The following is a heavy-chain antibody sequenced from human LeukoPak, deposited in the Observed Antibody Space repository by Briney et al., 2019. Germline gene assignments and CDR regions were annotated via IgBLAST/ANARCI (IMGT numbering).Heavy chain of an antibody. CDR2: IYSSGST. D-gene: IGHD2-15*01. CDR3: ARGGSGNSGY. J-gene: IGHJ4*02. V-gene: IGHV4-59*01. Sequence: PSETLSLTCTVSGDSINDYYWSWIRQPPGKGLEWIGYIYSSGSTDYNPSLKSRVTTSVDTSKNQFSLKLSSVTAADTAVYYCARGGSGNSGYWGQGTLVTVSS. CDR1: GDSINDYY.